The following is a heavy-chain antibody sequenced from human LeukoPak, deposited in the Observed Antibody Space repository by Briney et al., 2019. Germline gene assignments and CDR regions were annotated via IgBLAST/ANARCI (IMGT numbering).Heavy chain of an antibody. CDR3: TTDDEYYDSSGYYFVEY. Sequence: PGGSLRLSCAASGFTFSSYAMSWVRQAPGKGLEWVSAISGSGGSTYYADSVKGRFTISRDDSKNTLYLQMNSLKTEDTAVYYCTTDDEYYDSSGYYFVEYWGQGTLVTVSS. CDR2: ISGSGGST. CDR1: GFTFSSYA. J-gene: IGHJ4*02. D-gene: IGHD3-22*01. V-gene: IGHV3-23*01.